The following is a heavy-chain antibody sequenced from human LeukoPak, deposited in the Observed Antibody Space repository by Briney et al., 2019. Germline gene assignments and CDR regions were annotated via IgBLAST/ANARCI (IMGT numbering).Heavy chain of an antibody. CDR1: GGSISSYY. CDR2: IYYSGST. D-gene: IGHD3-10*01. J-gene: IGHJ5*02. Sequence: SETLSLTCTVSGGSISSYYWSWIRQPPGKGLEWIGYIYYSGSTNYNPSLKSRVTISVDTSKNQFSLKLSSVTAADTAVYYCARGGLLWFGEIRINNWFDPWGQGTLVTVSS. V-gene: IGHV4-59*12. CDR3: ARGGLLWFGEIRINNWFDP.